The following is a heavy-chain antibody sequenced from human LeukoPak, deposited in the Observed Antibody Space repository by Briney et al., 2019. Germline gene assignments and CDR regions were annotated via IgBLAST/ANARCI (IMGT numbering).Heavy chain of an antibody. J-gene: IGHJ6*03. CDR3: ARGRGCSSTSCYSSYYYYYMDV. D-gene: IGHD2-2*02. Sequence: EASVKVSCKASGGTFSSYAISWVRQAPGQGLEWMGGIIPIFGTANYAQKFQGRVTITTDESTSTAYMELSSLRSEDTAVYYCARGRGCSSTSCYSSYYYYYMDVWSKGTTVTVSS. V-gene: IGHV1-69*05. CDR1: GGTFSSYA. CDR2: IIPIFGTA.